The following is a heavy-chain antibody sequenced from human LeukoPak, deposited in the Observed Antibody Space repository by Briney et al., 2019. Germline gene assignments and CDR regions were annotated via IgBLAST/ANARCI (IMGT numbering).Heavy chain of an antibody. CDR2: IYYSGST. CDR3: TRGSIDYYYMDV. V-gene: IGHV4-39*07. J-gene: IGHJ6*03. D-gene: IGHD3-22*01. Sequence: SETLSLTCTVSGGSLSSSSYYWGWIRQPPGKGLESIGTIYYSGSTYYNPSLKSRVTISVDTSKNQFSLKLSSVTAADTAVYYCTRGSIDYYYMDVWGKGTTVTISS. CDR1: GGSLSSSSYY.